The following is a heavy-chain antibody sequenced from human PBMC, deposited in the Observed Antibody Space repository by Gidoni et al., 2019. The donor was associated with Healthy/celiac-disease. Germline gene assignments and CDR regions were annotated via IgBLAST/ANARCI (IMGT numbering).Heavy chain of an antibody. CDR3: TKTPHFDY. CDR2: IRSKAYGGTT. CDR1: GFTFGDYA. V-gene: IGHV3-49*04. J-gene: IGHJ4*02. Sequence: EVQLVESGGGLVQPGRSLRLSCTASGFTFGDYAMSWVRQAPGKGLEWVGFIRSKAYGGTTEYAASVKGRFTISRDDSKSIAYLQMNSLKTEDTAVYYCTKTPHFDYWGQGTLVTVSS.